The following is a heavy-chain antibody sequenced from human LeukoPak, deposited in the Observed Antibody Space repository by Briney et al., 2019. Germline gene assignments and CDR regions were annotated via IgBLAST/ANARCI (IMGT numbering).Heavy chain of an antibody. CDR3: ATGPGVFQH. CDR1: GGSISGYY. Sequence: PSETLSLTCTVSGGSISGYYWSWIRHPPGKGLEWIWYVYSSGSTNYNPSLNGRLTISVDTSNNQFSLKLSSVTAADTAVYYCATGPGVFQHWGQGTLVTVSS. J-gene: IGHJ1*01. D-gene: IGHD6-13*01. V-gene: IGHV4-59*01. CDR2: VYSSGST.